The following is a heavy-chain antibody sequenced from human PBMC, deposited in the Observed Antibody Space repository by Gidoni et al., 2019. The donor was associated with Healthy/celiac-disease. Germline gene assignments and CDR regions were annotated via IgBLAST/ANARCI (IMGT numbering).Heavy chain of an antibody. CDR3: AREYYGSGNYFDY. CDR1: GGSISSYY. CDR2: IYTSEST. Sequence: QVQLQESGPGLVKPSETLSLTSTVPGGSISSYYWSWIRQPAGKGLEWIGRIYTSESTHYNPSLKSRVTMSVDTSKNQFSLKLSSVTAADTAVYYCAREYYGSGNYFDYWGQGTLVTVSS. D-gene: IGHD3-10*01. V-gene: IGHV4-4*07. J-gene: IGHJ4*02.